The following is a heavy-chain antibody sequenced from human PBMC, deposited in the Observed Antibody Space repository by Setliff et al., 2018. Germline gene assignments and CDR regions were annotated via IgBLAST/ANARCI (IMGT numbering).Heavy chain of an antibody. CDR3: VREGVDSRSSTDYRYYMDV. CDR2: TIPMFGTI. V-gene: IGHV1-69*05. CDR1: GATFSSHG. Sequence: SVKVSCKASGATFSSHGISWVRQAPGQGLEWMGGTIPMFGTIEYAQKFQGRLTIITDESTNTAFMQLSSLRSDDTAVYYCVREGVDSRSSTDYRYYMDVWGKGTTVTVSS. D-gene: IGHD3-22*01. J-gene: IGHJ6*03.